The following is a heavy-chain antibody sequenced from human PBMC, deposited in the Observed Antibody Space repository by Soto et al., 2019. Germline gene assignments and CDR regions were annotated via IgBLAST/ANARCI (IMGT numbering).Heavy chain of an antibody. Sequence: PSETLSLTCTVSGGSISSGGYYWSWIRQHPGKGLEWIGYIYYSGSTYYNPSLKSRVTISVDTSKNQFSLKLSSVTAADTAVYYCARTIVVVPAAVNWFDPWGQGTLVTVSS. CDR2: IYYSGST. J-gene: IGHJ5*02. D-gene: IGHD2-2*01. CDR3: ARTIVVVPAAVNWFDP. CDR1: GGSISSGGYY. V-gene: IGHV4-31*03.